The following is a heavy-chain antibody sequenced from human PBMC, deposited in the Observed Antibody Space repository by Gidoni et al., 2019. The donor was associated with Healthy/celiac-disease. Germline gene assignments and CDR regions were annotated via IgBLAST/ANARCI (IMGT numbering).Heavy chain of an antibody. CDR1: GFTFSNAW. CDR3: THLIIAVAGDWFDP. Sequence: EVQLVESGGGLVKPGWSLRLSCAASGFTFSNAWMSWVRQAPGKGLEWVGRIKSKADGGTTDNAAPVKGRFTISRDDSKNTLYLQMNSLKTEDTAVYYCTHLIIAVAGDWFDPWGQGTLVTVSS. V-gene: IGHV3-15*01. D-gene: IGHD6-19*01. J-gene: IGHJ5*02. CDR2: IKSKADGGTT.